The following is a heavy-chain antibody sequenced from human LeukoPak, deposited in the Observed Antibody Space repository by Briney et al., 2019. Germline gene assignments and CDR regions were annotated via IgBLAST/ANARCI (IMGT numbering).Heavy chain of an antibody. CDR1: GFDFSSYG. J-gene: IGHJ4*02. Sequence: GGSLRLSCAASGFDFSSYGMHWVRQAPGKGLEWVAYIHYDSTTEDYADSVQGRFTISRDNSKNTLYLQMNRLRAEDTAVYYCAKGSRGSCSRTYCYPFDYWGQGTLVTVSS. CDR2: IHYDSTTE. D-gene: IGHD2-2*01. V-gene: IGHV3-30*02. CDR3: AKGSRGSCSRTYCYPFDY.